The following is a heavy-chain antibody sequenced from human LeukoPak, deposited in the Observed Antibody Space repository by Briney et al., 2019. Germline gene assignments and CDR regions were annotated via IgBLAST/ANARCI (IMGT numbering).Heavy chain of an antibody. D-gene: IGHD2-21*02. V-gene: IGHV3-9*01. CDR3: VKDYCGGDCYSGWYFDL. CDR1: GFTFDDYA. Sequence: GGSLRLSCAASGFTFDDYAMHWVRQAPGKGLEWVSGISYNSDTIGYADSVQGRFHISRDNAQRSLYLQMNSLRAEDTALYYCVKDYCGGDCYSGWYFDLWGRGTLVTVSS. J-gene: IGHJ2*01. CDR2: ISYNSDTI.